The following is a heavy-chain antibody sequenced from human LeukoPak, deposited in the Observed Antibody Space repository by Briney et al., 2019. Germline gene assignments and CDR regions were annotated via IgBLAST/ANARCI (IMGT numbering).Heavy chain of an antibody. Sequence: GGSLRLSCAASGFTFSGSAMHWVRQASGKGLEWVGRIKSKADGGTADYTAPVRDRFTFSRDDSKHTVYLQMNSLKTEDTAVYYCTTEIMDLFDYWGQGTLVTVSS. V-gene: IGHV3-15*01. J-gene: IGHJ4*02. CDR1: GFTFSGSA. CDR2: IKSKADGGTA. CDR3: TTEIMDLFDY. D-gene: IGHD2-8*01.